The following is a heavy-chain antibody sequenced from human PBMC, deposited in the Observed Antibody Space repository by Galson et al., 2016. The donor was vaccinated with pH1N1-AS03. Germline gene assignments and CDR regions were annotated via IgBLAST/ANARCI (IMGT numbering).Heavy chain of an antibody. CDR2: INGGGGDT. D-gene: IGHD6-19*01. J-gene: IGHJ4*02. CDR1: GFTFPSYA. V-gene: IGHV3-23*01. CDR3: AKDGRSTGWYDY. Sequence: SLRLSCAASGFTFPSYAMSWVRQAPGKGLEWVSAINGGGGDTYYADAVKGRFTISRDNSKNTLYLQVNSLRAEDTAVYYCAKDGRSTGWYDYWGQGTQVTVSS.